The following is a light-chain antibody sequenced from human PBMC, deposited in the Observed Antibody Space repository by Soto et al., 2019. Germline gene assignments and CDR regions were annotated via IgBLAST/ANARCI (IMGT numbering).Light chain of an antibody. Sequence: QTVVTQEPSLTVSPGGTVTLTCASSTGPVTSDYYPNWLQQKPGQPPRALIYGTNNKHSWTPARFSGSLLGGKAALTLSGVQPEDEADYYCLLYYSGAVVWVFGGGTQLTVL. V-gene: IGLV7-43*01. CDR1: TGPVTSDYY. CDR2: GTN. CDR3: LLYYSGAVVWV. J-gene: IGLJ3*02.